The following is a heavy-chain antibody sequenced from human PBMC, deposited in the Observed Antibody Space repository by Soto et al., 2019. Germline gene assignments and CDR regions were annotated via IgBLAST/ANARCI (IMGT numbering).Heavy chain of an antibody. D-gene: IGHD3-10*01. CDR3: AKETMVRGVTYFFDY. J-gene: IGHJ4*02. Sequence: QVQLVESGGGVVQPGRSLRLSCEASGFTFSSYGMHWVRQAPGKGLEWVAVISYDGSNKYYADSVKGRLTISRDNSKNTLYLQMNSLRAEDTAIYYCAKETMVRGVTYFFDYWCQGTLVTVSS. CDR2: ISYDGSNK. CDR1: GFTFSSYG. V-gene: IGHV3-30*18.